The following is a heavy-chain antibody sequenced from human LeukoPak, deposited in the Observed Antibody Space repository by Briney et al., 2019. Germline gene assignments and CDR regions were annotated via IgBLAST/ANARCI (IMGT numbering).Heavy chain of an antibody. CDR3: AREGYCSSTSCYEYYYYYGMDV. J-gene: IGHJ6*02. D-gene: IGHD2-2*01. CDR2: IWYDGSNK. CDR1: GFTVSSNY. V-gene: IGHV3-33*08. Sequence: GGSLRLSCAASGFTVSSNYMSWVRQAPGKGLEWVAVIWYDGSNKYYADSVKGRFTISRDNSKNTLYLQMNSLRAEDTAVYYCAREGYCSSTSCYEYYYYYGMDVWGQGTTVTVSS.